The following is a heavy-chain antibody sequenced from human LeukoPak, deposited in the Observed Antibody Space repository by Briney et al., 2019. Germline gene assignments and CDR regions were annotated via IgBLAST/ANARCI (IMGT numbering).Heavy chain of an antibody. CDR2: LHHTGTT. Sequence: SETLSLTCTVSDYSISSTAYWGWVRQPPGKGLEWIGNLHHTGTTYYNPSLKSRLTISVETSKNQFYLSLSSVTAADTAVYYCARGPVPTRGYSFDPWGQGTLVTVSS. CDR1: DYSISSTAY. V-gene: IGHV4-38-2*02. D-gene: IGHD3-22*01. J-gene: IGHJ5*02. CDR3: ARGPVPTRGYSFDP.